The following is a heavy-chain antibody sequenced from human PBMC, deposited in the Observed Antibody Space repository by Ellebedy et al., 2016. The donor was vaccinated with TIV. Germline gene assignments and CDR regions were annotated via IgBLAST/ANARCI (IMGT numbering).Heavy chain of an antibody. CDR3: ASAAKATVGAIDY. CDR2: IPYNTDPI. Sequence: PGGSLRLSCVASGFSFSNYAMAWVRQGPGKGLEWISYIPYNTDPIHYADFVKGRFTISRDNSKNTLSLQMNSLRAEDTAVYYCASAAKATVGAIDYWGQGTLVTVSS. CDR1: GFSFSNYA. J-gene: IGHJ4*02. V-gene: IGHV3-48*01. D-gene: IGHD1-26*01.